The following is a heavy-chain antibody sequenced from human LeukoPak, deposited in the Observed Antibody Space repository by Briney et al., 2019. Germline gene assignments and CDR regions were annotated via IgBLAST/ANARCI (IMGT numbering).Heavy chain of an antibody. CDR3: ARAGYSNYYYYYMDV. J-gene: IGHJ6*03. V-gene: IGHV4-30-4*08. D-gene: IGHD4-11*01. CDR2: IYYSGST. Sequence: KTSETLSLTCTVSGGSISSGDYYWSWIRQPPGKGLEWIGYIYYSGSTYYNPSLKSRVTISVDTSKNQFSLKLSSVTAADTAVYYCARAGYSNYYYYYMDVWGKGTTVTVSS. CDR1: GGSISSGDYY.